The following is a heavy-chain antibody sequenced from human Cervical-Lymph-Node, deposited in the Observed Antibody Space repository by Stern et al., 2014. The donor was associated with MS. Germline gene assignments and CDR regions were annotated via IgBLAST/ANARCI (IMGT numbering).Heavy chain of an antibody. CDR2: IKEDGSET. CDR3: ARGSDT. Sequence: EVQLVESGGGLVQPGGPLRLSCAASGFTFSGYWMNWVRQAPGKGLEWVANIKEDGSETYYVDSVKGRFTISRDNAKNSLYLQMNSLRAEDTAVYYCARGSDTWGQGTLVTVSS. D-gene: IGHD2-15*01. J-gene: IGHJ5*02. V-gene: IGHV3-7*01. CDR1: GFTFSGYW.